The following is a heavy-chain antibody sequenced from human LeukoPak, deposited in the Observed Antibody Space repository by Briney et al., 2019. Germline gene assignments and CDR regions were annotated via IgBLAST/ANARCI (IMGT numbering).Heavy chain of an antibody. D-gene: IGHD2-15*01. V-gene: IGHV5-51*01. J-gene: IGHJ4*02. CDR3: ARIGYCIGGRCSSGGFDY. CDR2: IYPGDSDT. CDR1: GYSFTSYW. Sequence: GESLKISCKGSGYSFTSYWIGWVRQMPGKGLEWMGIIYPGDSDTRYSPSFQGQVTISADKSISTAYLQWSSLKASDTAMYYCARIGYCIGGRCSSGGFDYWGQGTLVTVSS.